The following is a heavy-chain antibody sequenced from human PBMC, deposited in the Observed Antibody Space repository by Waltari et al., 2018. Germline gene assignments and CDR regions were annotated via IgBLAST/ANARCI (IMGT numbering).Heavy chain of an antibody. CDR2: VYYGGST. V-gene: IGHV4-59*08. D-gene: IGHD3-22*01. CDR1: GGSISGYY. CDR3: ARRRYDSSGYYHSRGYFFDN. Sequence: QVQLQESGPGLLKPSETLSLTCNVSGGSISGYYWNWIRQSPGTGLEWIGFVYYGGSTSYNPSLRSRVTISADASTNQVSLTLTSVTAADTAVYYCARRRYDSSGYYHSRGYFFDNWGQGALVTVSS. J-gene: IGHJ4*02.